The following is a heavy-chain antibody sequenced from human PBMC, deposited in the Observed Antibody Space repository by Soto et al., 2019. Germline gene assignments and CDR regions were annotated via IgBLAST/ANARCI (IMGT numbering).Heavy chain of an antibody. Sequence: ASVKVSCKVSGNTLSGLPMHWVRQAPGKGLEWMGSLDYEEGERNFAHRFQGRVTVTEDTSTDTAYMDLSSLKSEDTAVYYRTRHAIGVVVPAAIRNWGQGSLVTVSS. CDR3: TRHAIGVVVPAAIRN. J-gene: IGHJ4*02. CDR2: LDYEEGER. V-gene: IGHV1-24*01. CDR1: GNTLSGLP. D-gene: IGHD2-15*01.